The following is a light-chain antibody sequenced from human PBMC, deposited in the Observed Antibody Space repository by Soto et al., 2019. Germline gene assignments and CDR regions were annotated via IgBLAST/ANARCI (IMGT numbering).Light chain of an antibody. CDR2: EVS. V-gene: IGLV2-14*01. CDR3: SSYTTSSTLG. J-gene: IGLJ1*01. CDR1: SSDVGGYNY. Sequence: QSVLTQPASVSGSPGQSITISCTGTSSDVGGYNYVSWYQQHPGKAPKLMMYEVSNRPSGVSNRFSGSKSGNTASLTISGLQAEDEADYYCSSYTTSSTLGFGTGTKLTVL.